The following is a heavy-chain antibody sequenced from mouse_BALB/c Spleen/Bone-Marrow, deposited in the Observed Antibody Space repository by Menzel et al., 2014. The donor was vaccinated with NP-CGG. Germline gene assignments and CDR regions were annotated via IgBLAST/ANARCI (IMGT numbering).Heavy chain of an antibody. CDR2: IYPGDGDT. V-gene: IGHV1-82*01. CDR1: GYAFSSSW. D-gene: IGHD1-1*01. J-gene: IGHJ2*01. CDR3: ARDYYGSSFDY. Sequence: VHLVESGPELVKPGASVKISCKASGYAFSSSWMNWVKQRPGQGLEWIGRIYPGDGDTNYNGKFKGKATLTADKSSSTAYVQFSSLTSVDSAVYFCARDYYGSSFDYWGQGTTLTVSS.